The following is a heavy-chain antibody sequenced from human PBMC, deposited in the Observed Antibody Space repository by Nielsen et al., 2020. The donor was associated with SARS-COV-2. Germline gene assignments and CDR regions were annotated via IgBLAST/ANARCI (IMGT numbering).Heavy chain of an antibody. V-gene: IGHV3-21*01. J-gene: IGHJ2*01. Sequence: GESLKISCAASGFKFTSYTMNWVRQAPGKGLEWVASVTMSGAYMFYADSVRGRFTVSRDNAENSLSLYMNSLRDEDTALYYCARDQDGGAATSNWYFDLWGRGTLVIVSS. CDR3: ARDQDGGAATSNWYFDL. CDR1: GFKFTSYT. D-gene: IGHD6-25*01. CDR2: VTMSGAYM.